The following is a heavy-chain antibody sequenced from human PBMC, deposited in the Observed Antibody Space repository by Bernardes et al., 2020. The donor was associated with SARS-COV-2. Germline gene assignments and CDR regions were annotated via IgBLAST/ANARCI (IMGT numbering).Heavy chain of an antibody. Sequence: ASVQVSCKASGYTFTGYYMHWVRQAPGQGLEWMGWINPNSGGTNYAQKFQGRVTMTRDTSISTAYMELSRLRSDDTAVYYCARALRDYYDILTGYSYYYYGMEVWGQGTTVNGSS. D-gene: IGHD3-9*01. CDR3: ARALRDYYDILTGYSYYYYGMEV. V-gene: IGHV1-2*02. CDR2: INPNSGGT. CDR1: GYTFTGYY. J-gene: IGHJ6*02.